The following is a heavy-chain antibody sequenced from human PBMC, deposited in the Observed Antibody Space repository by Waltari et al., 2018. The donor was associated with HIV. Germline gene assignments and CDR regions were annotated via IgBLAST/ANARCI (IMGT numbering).Heavy chain of an antibody. CDR2: IKQDGSEK. CDR3: ARMGLMMYAIGAFDI. D-gene: IGHD2-8*01. J-gene: IGHJ3*02. V-gene: IGHV3-7*01. CDR1: GFTFIISW. Sequence: EVQLVESGGGLVQPGGSLRPSWAASGFTFIISWMSWVRQAPGKGLEWVANIKQDGSEKHYVDSVKGRFTISRDNAKKSLYLQMNSLRAEDTAVYYCARMGLMMYAIGAFDIWGQGTMVTVSS.